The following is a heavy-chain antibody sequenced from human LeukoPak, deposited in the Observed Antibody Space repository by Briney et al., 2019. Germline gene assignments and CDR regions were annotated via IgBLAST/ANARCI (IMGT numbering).Heavy chain of an antibody. CDR3: ARDPVGVTPFDY. V-gene: IGHV3-21*01. CDR2: ISSSSSYI. D-gene: IGHD1-26*01. Sequence: GGSLRLSCAASGFTFSAYTMNWVRQAPGKGLEWVSSISSSSSYIYYADSVQGRFTISRDNAKYSLYLQMNSLRAEDTAVYYCARDPVGVTPFDYWGQGTLVTVSS. CDR1: GFTFSAYT. J-gene: IGHJ4*02.